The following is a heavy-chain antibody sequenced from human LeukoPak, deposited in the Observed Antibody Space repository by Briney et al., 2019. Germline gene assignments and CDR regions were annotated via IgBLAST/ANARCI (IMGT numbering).Heavy chain of an antibody. D-gene: IGHD1-26*01. CDR2: ISSSSSYI. Sequence: PGGSLRLSCAASGFTFSDYYMSWIRQAPGKGLEWVSSISSSSSYIYYADSVKGRFTISRDNAKNSLYLQMNSLRAEDTAVYYCATPSGSYSPFDYWGQGTLVTVSS. J-gene: IGHJ4*02. V-gene: IGHV3-11*06. CDR1: GFTFSDYY. CDR3: ATPSGSYSPFDY.